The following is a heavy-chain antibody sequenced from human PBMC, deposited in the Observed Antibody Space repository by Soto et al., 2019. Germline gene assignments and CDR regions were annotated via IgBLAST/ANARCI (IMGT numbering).Heavy chain of an antibody. J-gene: IGHJ6*02. V-gene: IGHV4-39*01. CDR3: ARALRLRHLPPLGGWYLYYGMDV. CDR2: IYYSGST. Sequence: SETLSLTCTVSGGSISSSSYYWGWIRQPPGKGLEWIGSIYYSGSTYYNPSLKSRVTISVDTSKNQFSLKLSSVTAADTAVYYCARALRLRHLPPLGGWYLYYGMDVWGQGTTVTVSS. CDR1: GGSISSSSYY. D-gene: IGHD6-19*01.